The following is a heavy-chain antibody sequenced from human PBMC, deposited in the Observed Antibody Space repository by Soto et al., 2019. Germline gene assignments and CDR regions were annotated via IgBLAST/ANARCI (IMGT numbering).Heavy chain of an antibody. D-gene: IGHD4-17*01. CDR1: GFPFSSYW. CDR3: ARDGSGDYVYGFDY. Sequence: PGGSLRLSCAASGFPFSSYWMHWVRQAPGKGLVWVSRINSDGSSTSYADSVKGRFTISRDNAKNTLYLQMNSLRAEDTAVYYCARDGSGDYVYGFDYWGQGTLVTVSS. V-gene: IGHV3-74*01. J-gene: IGHJ4*02. CDR2: INSDGSST.